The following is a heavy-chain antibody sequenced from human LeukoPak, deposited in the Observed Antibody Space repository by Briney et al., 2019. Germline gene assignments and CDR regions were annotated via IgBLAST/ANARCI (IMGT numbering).Heavy chain of an antibody. Sequence: PGRSLRLSCAASGFTFSTYGMHWVRQAPGKGLEWMAVISYDGSDKYYADSVKGRFTISRDNSQNTLYLQMNSLRAEDTAVYFCTKAPRGYSTDWFFDSWGQGTLVTVSS. CDR1: GFTFSTYG. D-gene: IGHD6-13*01. J-gene: IGHJ4*02. CDR3: TKAPRGYSTDWFFDS. CDR2: ISYDGSDK. V-gene: IGHV3-30*18.